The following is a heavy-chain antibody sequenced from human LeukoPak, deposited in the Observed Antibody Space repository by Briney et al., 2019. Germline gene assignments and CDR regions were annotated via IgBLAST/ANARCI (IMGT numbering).Heavy chain of an antibody. V-gene: IGHV1-18*01. D-gene: IGHD2-15*01. Sequence: ASVKVSCKASGYTFTNYGISWVRQAPGQGLEWMGWISPYNGNTNYAQKLQGRVTMTTDTSTSTAYMELRSLRSDDTAVYYCARKVVARYNWFDPWGQGTLVTVSS. CDR1: GYTFTNYG. CDR3: ARKVVARYNWFDP. J-gene: IGHJ5*02. CDR2: ISPYNGNT.